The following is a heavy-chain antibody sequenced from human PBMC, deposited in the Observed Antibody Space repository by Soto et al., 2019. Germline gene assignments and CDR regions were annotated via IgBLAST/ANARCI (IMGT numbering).Heavy chain of an antibody. Sequence: SDILSDEGSGVTWSRYGMSWVQQNTGKGLEWVAVISYDGSNKYYADSVKGRFTISRDNSNNALYLHMNSLTAEDTAVYYCAKALVDLLLYRGMDVRGQGPTVSVSS. CDR3: AKALVDLLLYRGMDV. CDR1: GVTWSRYG. V-gene: IGHV3-30*18. J-gene: IGHJ6*02. CDR2: ISYDGSNK. D-gene: IGHD1-26*01.